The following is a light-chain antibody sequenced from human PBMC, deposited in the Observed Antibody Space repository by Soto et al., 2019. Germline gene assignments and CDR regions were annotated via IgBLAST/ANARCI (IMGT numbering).Light chain of an antibody. V-gene: IGKV3-15*01. CDR2: GAS. J-gene: IGKJ2*01. CDR1: QSISSE. CDR3: HQGHNWPLT. Sequence: EIVMTQSPATLSVSPGERATLSCRASQSISSELAWYQQKPGQPPRLLIYGASTRATGVPARFTGSGSGSDFTLTISGLQSEDFAVYYCHQGHNWPLTFGQVTRLEI.